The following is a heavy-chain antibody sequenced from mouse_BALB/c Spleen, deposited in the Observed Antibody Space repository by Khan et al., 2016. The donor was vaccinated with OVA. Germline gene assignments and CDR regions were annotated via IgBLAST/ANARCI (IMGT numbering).Heavy chain of an antibody. D-gene: IGHD1-1*01. Sequence: EVELVESGGGLVQPGGSRKLSCAASGFTFSSYGMYWVRQAPEKGLEWVAYISGDSNTIYYADTVKGRFTISRDNPKNTLFLQMTSLMSEDTARYYCATSYFYGYYFDYWGPGTTLTVSS. CDR3: ATSYFYGYYFDY. J-gene: IGHJ2*01. V-gene: IGHV5-17*02. CDR2: ISGDSNTI. CDR1: GFTFSSYG.